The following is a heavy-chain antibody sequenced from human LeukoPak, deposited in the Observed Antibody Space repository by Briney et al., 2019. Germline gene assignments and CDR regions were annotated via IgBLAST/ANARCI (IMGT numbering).Heavy chain of an antibody. CDR3: ARVFDS. J-gene: IGHJ4*02. Sequence: SETLSLTCTVSGGSVSTSDYYWGWIRQSTVKGLEWIGDVFYTGKTNYNPSLRGRATISIDTSKNQFSLKLTYVTAADSAVYYCARVFDSWGQGTLVTVSS. CDR1: GGSVSTSDYY. V-gene: IGHV4-39*07. CDR2: VFYTGKT.